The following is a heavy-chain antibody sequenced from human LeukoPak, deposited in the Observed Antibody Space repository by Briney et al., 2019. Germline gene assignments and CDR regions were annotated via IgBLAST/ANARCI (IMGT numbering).Heavy chain of an antibody. CDR2: INHSGST. J-gene: IGHJ4*02. V-gene: IGHV4-39*07. CDR1: GGSISSSSYY. D-gene: IGHD6-13*01. CDR3: ARSRVAAAGFDY. Sequence: SETLSLTCTVSGGSISSSSYYWGWIRQPPGKGLEWIGEINHSGSTNYNPSLKSRVTISVDTSKNQFSLKLSSVTAADTAVYYCARSRVAAAGFDYWGQGTLVTVSS.